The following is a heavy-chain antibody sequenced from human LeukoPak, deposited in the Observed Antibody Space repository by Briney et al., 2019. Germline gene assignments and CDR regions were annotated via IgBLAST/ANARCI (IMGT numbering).Heavy chain of an antibody. Sequence: SGESLKISCKGSGYTFTGYYMHWVRQAPGQGLEWMGWINPNSGGTNYAQKFQGRVTMTRDTSISTAYMELSRLRSDDTAVYYCASLDYGDYADAFDIWGQGTMVTVSS. CDR2: INPNSGGT. J-gene: IGHJ3*02. D-gene: IGHD4-17*01. V-gene: IGHV1-2*02. CDR3: ASLDYGDYADAFDI. CDR1: GYTFTGYY.